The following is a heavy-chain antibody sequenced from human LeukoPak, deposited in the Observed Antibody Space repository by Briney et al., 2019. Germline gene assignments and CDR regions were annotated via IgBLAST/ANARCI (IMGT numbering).Heavy chain of an antibody. D-gene: IGHD1-14*01. Sequence: SETLSLTCIVSGFSITSTYSWGWIRQPPGKGLEWIGGISHSGSTYYDPSFKSRVTMSVDMSMNHFSLKVRSVTAADTAVYYCARLVDKYKNYHMDVWGKGTTVTVSS. CDR2: ISHSGST. CDR3: ARLVDKYKNYHMDV. CDR1: GFSITSTYS. J-gene: IGHJ6*03. V-gene: IGHV4-38-2*02.